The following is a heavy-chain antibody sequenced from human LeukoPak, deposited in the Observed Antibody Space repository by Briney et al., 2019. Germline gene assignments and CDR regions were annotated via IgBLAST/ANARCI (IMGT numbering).Heavy chain of an antibody. CDR2: INPNGGGT. CDR1: GYTFTGYY. D-gene: IGHD2-2*01. V-gene: IGHV1-2*02. CDR3: ARGDIVVVPAEGTYYYYGMDV. Sequence: ASVKVSCKAFGYTFTGYYMHWVRQAPGQGLEWMGWINPNGGGTNYAQKFQGRVTMTRDTSISTAYMELSRLRSDDTAVYYCARGDIVVVPAEGTYYYYGMDVWGQGTTVTVSS. J-gene: IGHJ6*02.